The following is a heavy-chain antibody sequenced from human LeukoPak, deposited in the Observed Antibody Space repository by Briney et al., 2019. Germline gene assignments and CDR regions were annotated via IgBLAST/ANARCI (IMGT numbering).Heavy chain of an antibody. Sequence: GGSLRLSCAASGFTFDDYAMHWVRQAPGKGLEWVSLISWDGGSTYYADSVKGRFTISRDNSKNSLYLQMNSLRAEDTALYYCAKQGYYYDSSGSGAFDIWGQGTMVTVSS. D-gene: IGHD3-22*01. CDR2: ISWDGGST. CDR1: GFTFDDYA. J-gene: IGHJ3*02. CDR3: AKQGYYYDSSGSGAFDI. V-gene: IGHV3-43D*04.